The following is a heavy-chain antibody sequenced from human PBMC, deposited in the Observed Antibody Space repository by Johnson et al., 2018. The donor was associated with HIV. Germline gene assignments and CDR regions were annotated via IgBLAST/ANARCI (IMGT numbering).Heavy chain of an antibody. V-gene: IGHV3-66*01. Sequence: VQLVESGGGLVQPGGSLRLSCAASGFTVSSNYMSWVRQAPGKGLEWVSVIYSGGSTYYADSVTGRFTISRDNSKNTLYLQMNSLRAEDTAVYYCAKNPATVRDDAFDIWGQGTMVTVSS. CDR1: GFTVSSNY. CDR3: AKNPATVRDDAFDI. CDR2: IYSGGST. D-gene: IGHD1-1*01. J-gene: IGHJ3*02.